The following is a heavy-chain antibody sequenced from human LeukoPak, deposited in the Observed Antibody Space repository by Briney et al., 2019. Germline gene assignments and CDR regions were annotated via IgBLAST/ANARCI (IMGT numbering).Heavy chain of an antibody. Sequence: SETLSLTCAVYGGSFSGYYWSWIRQPPGKGLEWIGELNHSGSTNYNPSLKSRVTISVDTSKNQFSLKLSSVTAADTAVYYCARGPPYCSGGSCYSLEDYWGQGTLVTVSS. J-gene: IGHJ4*02. D-gene: IGHD2-15*01. CDR1: GGSFSGYY. CDR3: ARGPPYCSGGSCYSLEDY. V-gene: IGHV4-34*01. CDR2: LNHSGST.